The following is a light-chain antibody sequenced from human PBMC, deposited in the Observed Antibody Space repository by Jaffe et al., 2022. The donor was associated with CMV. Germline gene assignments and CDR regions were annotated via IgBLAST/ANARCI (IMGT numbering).Light chain of an antibody. CDR2: GAS. Sequence: EIVLTQSPGTLSLSPGERATLSCRASQSVSSSYLAWYQHKPGQAPRLLIYGASSRATGIPDRFSGSGSGTDFTLTISRLEPEDFAVYYCQHYGSSLPWAFGQGTKVEIK. J-gene: IGKJ1*01. CDR3: QHYGSSLPWA. V-gene: IGKV3-20*01. CDR1: QSVSSSY.